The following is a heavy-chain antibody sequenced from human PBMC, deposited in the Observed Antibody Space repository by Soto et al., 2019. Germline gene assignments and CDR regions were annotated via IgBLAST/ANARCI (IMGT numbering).Heavy chain of an antibody. CDR3: ARVPYGDYVDY. CDR1: GFTFSSYW. J-gene: IGHJ4*02. Sequence: EVQLVESGGGLVQPGGSLRLSCAASGFTFSSYWMSWVRQAPGKGLEWVANIKQDGSEKYYVDSVKGRFTISRDNAKNSLSLQMNRLRAEDTAVYYCARVPYGDYVDYWGQGTLVTVSS. CDR2: IKQDGSEK. D-gene: IGHD4-17*01. V-gene: IGHV3-7*01.